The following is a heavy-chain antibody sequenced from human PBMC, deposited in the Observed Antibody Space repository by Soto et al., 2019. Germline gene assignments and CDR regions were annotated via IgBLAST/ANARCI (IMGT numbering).Heavy chain of an antibody. J-gene: IGHJ6*03. V-gene: IGHV4-39*01. D-gene: IGHD3-10*01. Sequence: SETLSLTCTVSGGSISSSSYYWGWIRQPPGKGLEWIGSIYYSGSTYYNPSLKSRVTISVDTSKNQFSLKLSSVTAADTAVYYCARAKVYYGSGSYYMSGYYYMDVWGKGTTVTVSS. CDR1: GGSISSSSYY. CDR3: ARAKVYYGSGSYYMSGYYYMDV. CDR2: IYYSGST.